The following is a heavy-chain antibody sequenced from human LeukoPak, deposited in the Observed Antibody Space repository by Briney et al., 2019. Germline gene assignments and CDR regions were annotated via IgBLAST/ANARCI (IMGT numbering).Heavy chain of an antibody. CDR3: ARDWTPGYCSGGSCFDAFDI. D-gene: IGHD2-15*01. CDR1: GFTFSGYW. V-gene: IGHV3-7*01. CDR2: IKQDGSEK. Sequence: PGGSLRLSCAASGFTFSGYWMSWVRQAPGKGLEWVANIKQDGSEKYYVDSVKGRFTISRDNAKNSLYLQMNSLRAEDTAVYYCARDWTPGYCSGGSCFDAFDIWGQGTMVTVSS. J-gene: IGHJ3*02.